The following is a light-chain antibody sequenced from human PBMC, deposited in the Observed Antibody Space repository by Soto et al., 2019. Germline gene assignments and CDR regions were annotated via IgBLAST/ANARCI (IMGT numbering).Light chain of an antibody. J-gene: IGKJ1*01. CDR2: GAS. CDR1: QSVSSSY. Sequence: EIVLTQSRGTLSLSPGERATLSCRASQSVSSSYLAWYQQKPGQAPRLLIYGASSRATGIPDRFSGSGSGTDFTLTISRLEPEEFAVYYCQQYGSSPWTFGQGTKVEIK. V-gene: IGKV3-20*01. CDR3: QQYGSSPWT.